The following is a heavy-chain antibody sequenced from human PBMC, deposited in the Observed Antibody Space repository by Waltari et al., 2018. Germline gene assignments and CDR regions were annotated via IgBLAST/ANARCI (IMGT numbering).Heavy chain of an antibody. CDR1: GGSFSGYY. Sequence: QVQLQQWGAGLLQPSETLSLTCAVYGGSFSGYYGGWIRRPPGKGLEWIGEINHSGNTNHNPSLRSRVTMLVDTSKSQFSLKLNSVTAADTAVYYCVRLEDCTGPGGNCYSGDSFAMDVWGQGTTVTVSS. CDR2: INHSGNT. D-gene: IGHD2-8*02. J-gene: IGHJ6*02. CDR3: VRLEDCTGPGGNCYSGDSFAMDV. V-gene: IGHV4-34*02.